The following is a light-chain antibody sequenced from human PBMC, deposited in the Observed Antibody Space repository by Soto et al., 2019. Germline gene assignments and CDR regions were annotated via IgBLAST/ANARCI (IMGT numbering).Light chain of an antibody. V-gene: IGKV3-15*01. CDR1: ESVNSN. CDR3: QQYNNWPPKYT. J-gene: IGKJ2*01. Sequence: EIVMTQSPATLSVSPGERATLSCRASESVNSNLAWYQQKPGQAPRLLIYDASTRATGIPARFSGSGSGKEFTLTISSLQSEDFAVYYCQQYNNWPPKYTFGQGTKLEIK. CDR2: DAS.